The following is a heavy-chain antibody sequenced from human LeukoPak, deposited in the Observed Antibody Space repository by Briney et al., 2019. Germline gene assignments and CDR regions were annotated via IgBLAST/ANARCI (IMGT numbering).Heavy chain of an antibody. CDR3: AKDERSGWFNYYGMDV. CDR1: GFTFSSYG. D-gene: IGHD6-19*01. Sequence: GSLRLSCAASGFTFSSYGMHWVRQAPGKGLEWGAVISYDGSNKYYADSVKGRLTISRDNSKNTLYLQMNSLRAEDTAVYYCAKDERSGWFNYYGMDVWGQGTTVTVSS. V-gene: IGHV3-30*18. CDR2: ISYDGSNK. J-gene: IGHJ6*02.